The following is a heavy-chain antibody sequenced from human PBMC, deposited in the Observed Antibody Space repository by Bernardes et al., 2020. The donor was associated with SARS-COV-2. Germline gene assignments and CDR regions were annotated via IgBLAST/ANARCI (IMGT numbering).Heavy chain of an antibody. CDR2: FSHSGST. CDR3: ARALATARVTIFDH. D-gene: IGHD3-3*01. Sequence: SETLSLTCAVSGYSISSSYYWGWIRQPPGKGLEWIGSFSHSGSTYYNLSLKSRVTMSLDTSKNQFSLKLSSVTAADTAVYYCARALATARVTIFDHWGQGSLVTVSS. CDR1: GYSISSSYY. J-gene: IGHJ4*02. V-gene: IGHV4-38-2*01.